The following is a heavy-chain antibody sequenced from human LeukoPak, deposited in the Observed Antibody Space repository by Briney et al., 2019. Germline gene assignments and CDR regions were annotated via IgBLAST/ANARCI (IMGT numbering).Heavy chain of an antibody. D-gene: IGHD3-9*01. Sequence: ASVKVSCKASGGTFSSYAISWVRQAPRQGLEWMGGIIPIFGTANYAQKFQGRVTITADESTSTAYMELSSLRSEDTAVYYCARGRRGLRYFDWLSLDYWGQGTLVTVSS. CDR3: ARGRRGLRYFDWLSLDY. CDR1: GGTFSSYA. V-gene: IGHV1-69*01. J-gene: IGHJ4*02. CDR2: IIPIFGTA.